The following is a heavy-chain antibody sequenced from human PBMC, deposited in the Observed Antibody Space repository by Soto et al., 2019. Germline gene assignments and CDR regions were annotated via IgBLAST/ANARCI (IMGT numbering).Heavy chain of an antibody. J-gene: IGHJ3*02. CDR2: INPSGGST. V-gene: IGHV1-46*01. CDR3: ATKWGYDFWSGYFTAFDI. Sequence: ASVKVSCKASGYTFTSYYMHWVRQAPGQGLEWMGIINPSGGSTSYAQKFQGRVTMTRDTSTSTVYMELNSLRAEDTALYYCATKWGYDFWSGYFTAFDIWGQGTMVTVSS. D-gene: IGHD3-3*01. CDR1: GYTFTSYY.